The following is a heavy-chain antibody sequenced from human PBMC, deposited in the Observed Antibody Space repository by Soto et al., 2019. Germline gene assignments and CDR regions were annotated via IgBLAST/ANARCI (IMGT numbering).Heavy chain of an antibody. CDR1: GGRFSSYP. V-gene: IGHV1-69*01. CDR2: IIPVFQTA. J-gene: IGHJ4*02. Sequence: QEQLVQSGAEVKKPGSSVKVSCKASGGRFSSYPISWVRQVPGQGLEWMGGIIPVFQTAYYTQRFQCRVTITADESTNTAYMELSSLRSEDTAIYYCARGGSGYTWFNEFWGQGTLVTVSS. D-gene: IGHD3-22*01. CDR3: ARGGSGYTWFNEF.